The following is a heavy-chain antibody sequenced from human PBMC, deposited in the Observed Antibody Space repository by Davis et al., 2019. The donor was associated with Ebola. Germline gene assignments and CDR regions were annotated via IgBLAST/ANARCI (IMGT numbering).Heavy chain of an antibody. J-gene: IGHJ3*02. CDR1: GFTFSDHY. CDR3: ARDGGYCSSTSCYSDAFDI. CDR2: TRNKANSYTT. V-gene: IGHV3-72*01. D-gene: IGHD2-2*01. Sequence: PGGSLRLSCAASGFTFSDHYMDWVRQAPGKGLEWVGRTRNKANSYTTEYAASVKGRFTISRDDSKNSLYLQMNSLKTEDTAVYYCARDGGYCSSTSCYSDAFDIWGQGTMVTVSS.